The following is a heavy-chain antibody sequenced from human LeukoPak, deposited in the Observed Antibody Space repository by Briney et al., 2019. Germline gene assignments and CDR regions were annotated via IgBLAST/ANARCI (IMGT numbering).Heavy chain of an antibody. CDR2: IYYSGNT. CDR1: GGSTNSSSYY. D-gene: IGHD6-19*01. CDR3: ARGLSSGWFAHFHY. J-gene: IGHJ4*02. Sequence: PSETLSLTCIVSGGSTNSSSYYWGWIRQPPGRGLEWIGNIYYSGNTYYNPSLKSRVTISVDTSKNQFSLKLGSVTAADTAVYYCARGLSSGWFAHFHYWGQGTLVTVSS. V-gene: IGHV4-39*07.